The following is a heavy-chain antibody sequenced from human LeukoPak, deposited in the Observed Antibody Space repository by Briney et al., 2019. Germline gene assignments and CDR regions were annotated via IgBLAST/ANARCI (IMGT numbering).Heavy chain of an antibody. CDR2: IIPIFGTA. CDR3: ARGGRYCITMVRGVIVECYYYMDV. Sequence: SVNVSCKASGYTFTIYAMNWVRQAPGQGLEGMGGIIPIFGTANYAQMFQGRVTITADEYTSTAYMELSSLRSEDTAVYYCARGGRYCITMVRGVIVECYYYMDVWGKGTTVTISS. J-gene: IGHJ6*03. V-gene: IGHV1-69*13. D-gene: IGHD3-10*01. CDR1: GYTFTIYA.